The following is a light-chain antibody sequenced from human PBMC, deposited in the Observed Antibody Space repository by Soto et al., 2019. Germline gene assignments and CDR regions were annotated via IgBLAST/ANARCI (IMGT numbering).Light chain of an antibody. Sequence: QSVLTQPPSASGSPGQSVTISCTGTSSDVGGYNYVSWYQQHPGKAPKLMIYEVGQRPSGVPDRFSRSKSGNTASLTVSGLQADDEADYYCSSYAGSNNPYVFGTGTKRTVL. J-gene: IGLJ1*01. CDR3: SSYAGSNNPYV. CDR1: SSDVGGYNY. CDR2: EVG. V-gene: IGLV2-8*01.